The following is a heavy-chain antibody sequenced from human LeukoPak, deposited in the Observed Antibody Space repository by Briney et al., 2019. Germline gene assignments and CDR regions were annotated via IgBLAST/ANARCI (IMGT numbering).Heavy chain of an antibody. CDR3: ARRDIVVVPAAKPRRGFLAVWNY. CDR2: IIPSSGST. J-gene: IGHJ4*02. V-gene: IGHV1-46*01. CDR1: GYAFTSYH. D-gene: IGHD2-2*02. Sequence: ASVKVSCKASGYAFTSYHIHWMRQAPGQGLGWMGIIIPSSGSTTYAQKFQGRVTMTRDTSTSTVYMELSSLTSDDTAVYFCARRDIVVVPAAKPRRGFLAVWNYWGQGTLVTVSS.